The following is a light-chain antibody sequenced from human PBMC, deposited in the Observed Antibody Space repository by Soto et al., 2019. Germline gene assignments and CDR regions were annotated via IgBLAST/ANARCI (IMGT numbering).Light chain of an antibody. CDR3: QQYGDSPWT. CDR1: QDVTTN. Sequence: TQFPATLSASPGGGATLSCRAAQDVTTNFAWYQLKRGQPPRLLIYGASDRATGIPDRFSGSGSGTDFTLTISRLEPEDFAVYYCQQYGDSPWTFGQGTKVDIK. CDR2: GAS. J-gene: IGKJ1*01. V-gene: IGKV3-20*01.